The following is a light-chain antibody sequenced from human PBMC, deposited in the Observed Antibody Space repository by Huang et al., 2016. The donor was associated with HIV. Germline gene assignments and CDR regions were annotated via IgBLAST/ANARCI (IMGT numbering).Light chain of an antibody. CDR3: QRRSKWPLT. J-gene: IGKJ4*01. CDR2: DVS. Sequence: EIVLTQSPVTLSLSPGDRATLSCRASQSFGTYLAWYQQKSGQAPRLLIYDVSNRATGVPARFSASGSETDFTLTIASRDPDDFAIYHCQRRSKWPLTFGGGTKVEMK. V-gene: IGKV3-11*01. CDR1: QSFGTY.